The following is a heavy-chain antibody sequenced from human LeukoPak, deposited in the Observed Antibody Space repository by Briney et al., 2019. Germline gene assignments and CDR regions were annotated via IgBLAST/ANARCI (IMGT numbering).Heavy chain of an antibody. CDR2: IYYSGST. D-gene: IGHD2-2*01. CDR1: GGSISSGGYY. J-gene: IGHJ5*02. V-gene: IGHV4-31*03. CDR3: ARDNLGPIVVVPAANLNWFDP. Sequence: PSETLSLTCTVSGGSISSGGYYWSWIRQHPGKGLEWIGYIYYSGSTYYNPSLKSRVTMSVDTSKNQFSLKLSSVTAADTAVYYCARDNLGPIVVVPAANLNWFDPWGQGTLVTVSS.